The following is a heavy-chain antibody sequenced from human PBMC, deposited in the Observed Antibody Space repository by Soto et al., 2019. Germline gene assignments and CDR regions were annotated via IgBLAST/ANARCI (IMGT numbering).Heavy chain of an antibody. V-gene: IGHV4-34*01. D-gene: IGHD3-10*01. Sequence: QVQLQQWGAGLLKPSETLSLTCAVFGGSFSGHYWSWIRQPPGKGLEWVGKINHVGNTKYNPSLKSRVTISLDTSKNQFSLKLSSATAADTAVYYCARGGGEVRYWGQGTLVTVSS. CDR1: GGSFSGHY. J-gene: IGHJ4*02. CDR3: ARGGGEVRY. CDR2: INHVGNT.